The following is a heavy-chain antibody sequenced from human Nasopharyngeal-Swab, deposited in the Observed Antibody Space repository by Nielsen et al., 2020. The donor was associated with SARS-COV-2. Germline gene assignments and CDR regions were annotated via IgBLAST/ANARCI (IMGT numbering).Heavy chain of an antibody. Sequence: LSLTCAASGFTSSSYSMNWVRQAPGKGLEWVSSISSSSSYIYYADSVKGRFTISRDNAKNSLYLQMNSLRAEDTAVYYCARSDITIFGVVIMRYYFDYWGQGTLVTVSS. CDR3: ARSDITIFGVVIMRYYFDY. CDR1: GFTSSSYS. CDR2: ISSSSSYI. V-gene: IGHV3-21*01. J-gene: IGHJ4*02. D-gene: IGHD3-3*01.